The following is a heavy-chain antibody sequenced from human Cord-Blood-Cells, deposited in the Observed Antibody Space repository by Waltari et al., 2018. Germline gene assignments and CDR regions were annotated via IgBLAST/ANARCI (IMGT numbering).Heavy chain of an antibody. D-gene: IGHD1-7*01. Sequence: QVQLQQWGAGLLKPSETLSLPCAVSGGSFSGYYWSWSRQPPGKGLEWSGEINHSGSINYNPSRKSRVTRSVDTSKNQFSLKLSSVTAADTAVYYCARGRRSGTTDWGQGTLVTVSS. CDR3: ARGRRSGTTD. CDR2: INHSGSI. V-gene: IGHV4-34*01. CDR1: GGSFSGYY. J-gene: IGHJ4*02.